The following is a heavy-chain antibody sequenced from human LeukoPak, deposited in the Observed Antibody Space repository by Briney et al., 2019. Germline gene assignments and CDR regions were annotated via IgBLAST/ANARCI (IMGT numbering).Heavy chain of an antibody. CDR3: GRDALIAAAGNNWFDP. V-gene: IGHV4-4*07. CDR1: GGFISSYY. CDR2: IYTSGST. Sequence: PSETLPLTCLVTGGFISSYYWSWIRQPAGKGLEWIGRIYTSGSTNYNPSLKSRVTMSVYTSKNQFSLKLSSVTAADTAVYYCGRDALIAAAGNNWFDPWGQGTLVTVSS. J-gene: IGHJ5*02. D-gene: IGHD6-13*01.